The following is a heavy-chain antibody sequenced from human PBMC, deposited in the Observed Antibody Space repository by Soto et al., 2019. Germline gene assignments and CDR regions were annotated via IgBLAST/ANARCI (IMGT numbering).Heavy chain of an antibody. CDR3: ARLEGDLATIFFDY. D-gene: IGHD2-21*01. V-gene: IGHV4-39*01. CDR1: GGSISSSSYY. Sequence: QLQLQESGPGLVKPSETLSLTCTVSGGSISSSSYYWGWIRQPPGKGLEWIGSIYYSGSTYYNPSLKSRVTISVDTSKNQFSLKLSSVTAADTAVYYCARLEGDLATIFFDYWGQGTLVTVSS. J-gene: IGHJ4*02. CDR2: IYYSGST.